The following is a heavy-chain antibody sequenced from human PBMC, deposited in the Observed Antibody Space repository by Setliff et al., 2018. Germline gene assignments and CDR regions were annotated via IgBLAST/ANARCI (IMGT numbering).Heavy chain of an antibody. D-gene: IGHD1-26*01. CDR1: GYSFSDYG. Sequence: ASVKVSCKASGYSFSDYGISWVRQAPGQGLEWMGWISAYNGNTKYAQKLQGRVTMATDISTSTAYVEVRSLRSDDTAVYYCARSPPNRGVGQGHYMDVWGKGTTVTVSS. CDR2: ISAYNGNT. J-gene: IGHJ6*03. CDR3: ARSPPNRGVGQGHYMDV. V-gene: IGHV1-18*01.